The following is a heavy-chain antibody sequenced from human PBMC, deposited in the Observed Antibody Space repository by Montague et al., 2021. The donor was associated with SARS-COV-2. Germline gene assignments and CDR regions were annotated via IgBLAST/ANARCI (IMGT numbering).Heavy chain of an antibody. CDR1: GGSISSGGYY. D-gene: IGHD3-10*01. CDR3: ARVRSSAWFDP. CDR2: IYYSGST. J-gene: IGHJ5*02. Sequence: TLSLTCTVSGGSISSGGYYWSWIRQRPGKGLEWIGYIYYSGSTYYNPSLKSRVTISVDTSKNQFSLKLSSVTAADTAVYYCARVRSSAWFDPWGQGTLVTVSS. V-gene: IGHV4-31*03.